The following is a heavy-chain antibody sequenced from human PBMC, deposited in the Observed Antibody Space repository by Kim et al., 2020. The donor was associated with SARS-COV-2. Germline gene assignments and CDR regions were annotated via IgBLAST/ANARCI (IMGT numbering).Heavy chain of an antibody. CDR1: GFTFSSYW. Sequence: GGSLRLSCAASGFTFSSYWMSWVRQAPGKGLEWVANIKQDGSEKYYVDSVKGRFTISRENAKNSLYLQMNSLRAEDTAVYYCARCKWFGELLHWYFDLWGRGTLVTVSS. V-gene: IGHV3-7*01. D-gene: IGHD3-10*01. CDR3: ARCKWFGELLHWYFDL. CDR2: IKQDGSEK. J-gene: IGHJ2*01.